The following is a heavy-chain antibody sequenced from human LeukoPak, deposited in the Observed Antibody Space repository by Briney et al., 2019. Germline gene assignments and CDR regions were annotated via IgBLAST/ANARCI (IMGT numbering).Heavy chain of an antibody. V-gene: IGHV4-39*01. J-gene: IGHJ4*02. Sequence: SETLSLTCTVSGGSISSSSYYWGWIRQPPGKGLEWIGSTYYSGSTYYNPSLKSRVTISVDTSKNQFSLKLSSVTAADTAVYYCAIVMVFGVVITPPFDYWGQGTLVTVSS. D-gene: IGHD3-3*01. CDR3: AIVMVFGVVITPPFDY. CDR2: TYYSGST. CDR1: GGSISSSSYY.